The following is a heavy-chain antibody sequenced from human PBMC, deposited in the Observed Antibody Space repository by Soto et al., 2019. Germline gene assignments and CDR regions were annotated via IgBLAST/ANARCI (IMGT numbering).Heavy chain of an antibody. D-gene: IGHD1-26*01. J-gene: IGHJ5*01. CDR2: ISGNGRKT. CDR3: AKDGRRVGPTLNWLDS. CDR1: GFTFNSYA. Sequence: EVQLLESGGGLSLPGGSLRLSCAASGFTFNSYAMTWVRQAPGKGLEWVAGISGNGRKTSYADSVKGRFSISRDNSKKTLFLDVNSLRAEDTAKYFCAKDGRRVGPTLNWLDSWGQGTQVTVTS. V-gene: IGHV3-23*01.